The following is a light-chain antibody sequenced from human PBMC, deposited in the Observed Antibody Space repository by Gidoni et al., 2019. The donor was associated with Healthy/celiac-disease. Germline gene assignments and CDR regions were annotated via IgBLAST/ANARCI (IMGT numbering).Light chain of an antibody. CDR2: TAS. CDR3: QQYNSYPIT. Sequence: DIQMTQSPSTLSASVGDRVTITCRASQSISSWLAWYQQKPGKAPKLLIYTASSLESGVPSRFSCSGSGTEFTLTISSLQPDDFATYYCQQYNSYPITFGQGTRLEIK. V-gene: IGKV1-5*03. CDR1: QSISSW. J-gene: IGKJ5*01.